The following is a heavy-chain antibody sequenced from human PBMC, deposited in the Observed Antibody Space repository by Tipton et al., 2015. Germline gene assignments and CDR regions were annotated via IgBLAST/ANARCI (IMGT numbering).Heavy chain of an antibody. D-gene: IGHD1-1*01. CDR1: GTSLSGFY. CDR3: ARENAYYYGMDV. J-gene: IGHJ6*02. V-gene: IGHV4-59*01. CDR2: IRYSGGT. Sequence: TLSLTFTVSGTSLSGFYWTWIRQPPGKGLEWIGYIRYSGGTNYKPSLRGRVSTSLDMSKNQFSLKLRSVTAADTAMYFCARENAYYYGMDVWGQGTTVTVSS.